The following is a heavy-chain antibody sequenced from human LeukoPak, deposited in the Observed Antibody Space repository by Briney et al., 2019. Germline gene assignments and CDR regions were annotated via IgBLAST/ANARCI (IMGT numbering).Heavy chain of an antibody. Sequence: GGSLRLSCAASGFTFSDFWVEWFRQAPGKGLEWVANINKDGSDKYYTDSVTGRFSISRDNAKNSLSLQMNSLRVDDTAVYYCARDLGLRYFDWSPYFDYWGQGTLVTVSS. J-gene: IGHJ4*02. D-gene: IGHD3-9*01. CDR1: GFTFSDFW. CDR3: ARDLGLRYFDWSPYFDY. CDR2: INKDGSDK. V-gene: IGHV3-7*01.